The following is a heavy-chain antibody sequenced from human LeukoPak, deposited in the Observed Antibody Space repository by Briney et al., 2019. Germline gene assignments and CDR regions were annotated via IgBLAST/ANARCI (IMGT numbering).Heavy chain of an antibody. V-gene: IGHV3-48*02. Sequence: GGSLRLSCAASGFTFSSYSMNWVRQAPGKGLEWVSYISSSSSTIYYADSVKGRFTISRDNAKNSLYLQMNSLRDEDTAVYYCASEGYSGYDIPGYFDYWGQGTLVTVSS. CDR1: GFTFSSYS. CDR3: ASEGYSGYDIPGYFDY. J-gene: IGHJ4*02. CDR2: ISSSSSTI. D-gene: IGHD5-12*01.